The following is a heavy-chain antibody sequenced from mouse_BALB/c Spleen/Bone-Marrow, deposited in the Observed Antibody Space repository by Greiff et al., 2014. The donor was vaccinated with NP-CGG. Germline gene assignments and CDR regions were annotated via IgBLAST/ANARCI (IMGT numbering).Heavy chain of an antibody. J-gene: IGHJ4*01. V-gene: IGHV1S41*01. CDR1: GYTFTSYW. D-gene: IGHD1-1*01. Sequence: DLVKHGASVKLSCKASGYTFTSYWINWIKQRPGQGLEWIGRIAPGSGSTYYDEMFKGKATLTVDTSSSTAYIQLSSLSSEDSAVYFCARSYYGRAMDYWGQGTSVTVSS. CDR2: IAPGSGST. CDR3: ARSYYGRAMDY.